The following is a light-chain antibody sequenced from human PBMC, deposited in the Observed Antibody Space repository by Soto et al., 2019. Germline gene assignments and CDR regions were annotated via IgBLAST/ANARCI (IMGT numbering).Light chain of an antibody. Sequence: GDRVTITCRASQSINNWLAWYQQKPGKAPKFLIYDASNLESGVPSRFSGSASGTEFTLTISSLQPDHFATYYCQQYDNYPLTFGGGTKVDIK. CDR2: DAS. J-gene: IGKJ4*01. V-gene: IGKV1-5*01. CDR1: QSINNW. CDR3: QQYDNYPLT.